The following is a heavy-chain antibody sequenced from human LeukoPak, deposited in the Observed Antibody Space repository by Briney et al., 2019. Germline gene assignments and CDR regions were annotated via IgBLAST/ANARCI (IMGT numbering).Heavy chain of an antibody. CDR2: IYTSGST. CDR3: ARSSSAQVWGSYRPKHYSDY. J-gene: IGHJ4*02. D-gene: IGHD3-16*02. CDR1: GGSISSYY. V-gene: IGHV4-4*07. Sequence: SETLSLTCTVSGGSISSYYWSWIRQPAGKGLEWIRRIYTSGSTNYNPSLKSRVTMSVDTSKNQFSLKLSSVTAADTAVYYCARSSSAQVWGSYRPKHYSDYWGQGTLVTVSS.